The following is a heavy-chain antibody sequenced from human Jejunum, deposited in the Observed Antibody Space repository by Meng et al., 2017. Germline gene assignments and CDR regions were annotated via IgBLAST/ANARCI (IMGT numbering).Heavy chain of an antibody. J-gene: IGHJ5*02. V-gene: IGHV4-31*03. D-gene: IGHD1-7*01. CDR1: GGSLRTGAYY. Sequence: QVQLQESGPGLVKPSQTLSLTCTVSGGSLRTGAYYWSWIRQHPGKGLEWIGYIYYTGSTFYNPSLKSRVSISLETSKNQFSLKVTSVTAADTAFYYCARLGITETIGGFDPWGQGILVTVFS. CDR3: ARLGITETIGGFDP. CDR2: IYYTGST.